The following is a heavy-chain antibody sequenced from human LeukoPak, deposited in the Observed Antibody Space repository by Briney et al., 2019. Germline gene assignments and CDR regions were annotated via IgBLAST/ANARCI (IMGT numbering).Heavy chain of an antibody. CDR2: MNPNSGNT. V-gene: IGHV1-8*01. D-gene: IGHD3-3*01. Sequence: ASVKVSCKASGYTFTSYDINWVRQATGQGLECMGWMNPNSGNTGYAQKFQGRVTMTRNTSISTAYMELSSLRSEDTAVYYCARVPYYDFWSGYYRGGAYHWFDPWGQGTLVTVSS. J-gene: IGHJ5*02. CDR3: ARVPYYDFWSGYYRGGAYHWFDP. CDR1: GYTFTSYD.